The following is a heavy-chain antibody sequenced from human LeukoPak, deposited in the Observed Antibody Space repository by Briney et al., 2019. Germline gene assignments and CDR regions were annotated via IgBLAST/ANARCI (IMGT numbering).Heavy chain of an antibody. CDR3: VRCPRGARSCWYFDL. D-gene: IGHD3-10*01. J-gene: IGHJ2*01. CDR1: GGSISSYY. Sequence: SETLSLTCTVSGGSISSYYWSRVQQPPGKGLEWIGYIYYIGTTNYNLSLKSRASMSVDPSKNQFPLNLSSVPPADTAVYYCVRCPRGARSCWYFDLWGRGTLVPVSS. V-gene: IGHV4-59*01. CDR2: IYYIGTT.